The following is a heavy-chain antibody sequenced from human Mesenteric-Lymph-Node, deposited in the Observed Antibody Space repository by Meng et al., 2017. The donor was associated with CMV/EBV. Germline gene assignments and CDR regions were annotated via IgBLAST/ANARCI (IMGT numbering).Heavy chain of an antibody. V-gene: IGHV3-53*01. CDR3: ARLDATLFGVFEY. J-gene: IGHJ4*02. CDR1: GFTVSNSC. Sequence: SCAASGFTVSNSCMSWVRQAPGKGLEWVSVIYSSDITYYADSVKGRFTISRDNSKNTLYLQMNSLRGEDAAVYYCARLDATLFGVFEYWGQGALVTVSS. D-gene: IGHD3-3*01. CDR2: IYSSDIT.